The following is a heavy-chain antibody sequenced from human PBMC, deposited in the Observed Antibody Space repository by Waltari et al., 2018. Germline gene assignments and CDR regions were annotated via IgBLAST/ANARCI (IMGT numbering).Heavy chain of an antibody. Sequence: QVQLVQSGAEVKKPGSSVTVSCKASGGTFSSYAISWVRQAPGQGLGWMGGSIPIFGTANYAQKFQGRVTITADESTSTAYMELSSLRSEDTAVYYCARDGASTYYYGSGSYGYFQHWGQGTLVTVSS. V-gene: IGHV1-69*13. CDR1: GGTFSSYA. CDR2: SIPIFGTA. J-gene: IGHJ1*01. CDR3: ARDGASTYYYGSGSYGYFQH. D-gene: IGHD3-10*01.